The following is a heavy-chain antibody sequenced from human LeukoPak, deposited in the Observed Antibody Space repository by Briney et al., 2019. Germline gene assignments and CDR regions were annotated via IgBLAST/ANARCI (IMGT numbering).Heavy chain of an antibody. CDR3: AKDTYYYDSSGYATGDY. V-gene: IGHV3-23*01. CDR2: ISGSGGST. D-gene: IGHD3-22*01. CDR1: GFTFSSYA. J-gene: IGHJ4*02. Sequence: PGGSLRLSCAASGFTFSSYAMSWVRQAPGKGLEWVSAISGSGGSTYYADSVKGRFTISRDNSKNTLYLRMNSLRAEDTAVYYCAKDTYYYDSSGYATGDYWGQGTLVTVSS.